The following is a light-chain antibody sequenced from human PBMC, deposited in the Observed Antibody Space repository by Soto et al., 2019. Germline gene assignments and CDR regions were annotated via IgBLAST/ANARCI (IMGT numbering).Light chain of an antibody. J-gene: IGKJ5*01. Sequence: EVMMTQSPATLSVSPGDTATLSCRASQSIHNNLAWYQQKPGQAPRLLIYYASTRATDIPARFSGSGSGTEFTLTISSLQSKDFALYYCQQYNDWPPITFGQGTRLEIK. CDR3: QQYNDWPPIT. V-gene: IGKV3-15*01. CDR1: QSIHNN. CDR2: YAS.